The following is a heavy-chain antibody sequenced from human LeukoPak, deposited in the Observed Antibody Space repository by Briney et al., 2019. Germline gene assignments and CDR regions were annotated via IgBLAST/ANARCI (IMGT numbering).Heavy chain of an antibody. CDR1: GFTFSTYA. D-gene: IGHD1-26*01. V-gene: IGHV3-30*04. CDR3: AKYGVGETYFGDY. CDR2: ISFDGVNT. Sequence: PGGSLRLSCAASGFTFSTYAIHWVRQAPGKGLEWVAVISFDGVNTFYADSVRGRFIISRDNSKNSLFLQMNSLRVEDTAVYYCAKYGVGETYFGDYWGQGALVIVSS. J-gene: IGHJ4*02.